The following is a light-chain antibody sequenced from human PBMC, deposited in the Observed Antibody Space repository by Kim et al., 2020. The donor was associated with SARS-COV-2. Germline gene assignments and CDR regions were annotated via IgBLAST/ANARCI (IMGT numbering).Light chain of an antibody. CDR1: QSVLYSSNNKNY. V-gene: IGKV4-1*01. CDR3: QQYYSTPWT. CDR2: WTS. Sequence: ATINCKSSQSVLYSSNNKNYVAWYQLKPGQPPKLLIYWTSTRESGVPGRFSGSGSGTDFTLTISSLQAEDVAVYYCQQYYSTPWTFGQGTKVDIK. J-gene: IGKJ1*01.